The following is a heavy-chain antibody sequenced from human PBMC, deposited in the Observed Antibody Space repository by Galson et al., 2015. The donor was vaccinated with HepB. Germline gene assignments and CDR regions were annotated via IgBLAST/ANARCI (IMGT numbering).Heavy chain of an antibody. CDR3: ARLSGLRMYSGTQGAFDI. Sequence: SVKVSCKASGGTFSSYAISWVRQAPGQGLEWMGGIIPIFGTANYAQKFQGRVTITADESTSTAYMELSSLRSEDTAVYYCARLSGLRMYSGTQGAFDIWAKGTMVTASS. CDR2: IIPIFGTA. V-gene: IGHV1-69*13. D-gene: IGHD1-26*01. J-gene: IGHJ3*02. CDR1: GGTFSSYA.